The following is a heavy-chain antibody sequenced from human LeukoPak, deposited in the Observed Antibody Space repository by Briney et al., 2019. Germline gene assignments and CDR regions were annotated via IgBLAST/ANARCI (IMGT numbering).Heavy chain of an antibody. CDR2: IIGSADST. D-gene: IGHD5-12*01. Sequence: PGGSLRLSCAASGFTFSDYAMNWVRQAPGKGLEWGSVIIGSADSTDYADSVKGRFTISRDRSKNTLYLQMNSLTVEDTAVYYCAKGAYDYVEIGYFDYWGQGTMVSVST. CDR1: GFTFSDYA. CDR3: AKGAYDYVEIGYFDY. J-gene: IGHJ4*02. V-gene: IGHV3-23*01.